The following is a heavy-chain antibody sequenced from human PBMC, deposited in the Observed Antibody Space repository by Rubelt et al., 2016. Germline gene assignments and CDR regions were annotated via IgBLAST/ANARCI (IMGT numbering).Heavy chain of an antibody. CDR1: GYTFTSYA. J-gene: IGHJ4*02. Sequence: QVQLVQSGAEVKKPGASVKVSCKASGYTFTSYAMHWVRQAPGQRLEWMGWINAGNGNTKYSQKFQGRVTITRDTSASTAYMELSSLRSEDTAVYFCARGGDYEIQDYWGQGTLVTVSS. D-gene: IGHD4-17*01. CDR3: ARGGDYEIQDY. V-gene: IGHV1-3*01. CDR2: INAGNGNT.